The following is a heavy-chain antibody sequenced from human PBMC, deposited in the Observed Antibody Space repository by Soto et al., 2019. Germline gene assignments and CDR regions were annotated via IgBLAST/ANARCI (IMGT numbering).Heavy chain of an antibody. CDR1: GGSFRSYY. CDR3: ARVGKTSSNDAFDI. J-gene: IGHJ3*02. V-gene: IGHV4-59*01. Sequence: SETLSLTCTVSGGSFRSYYCSWIGQPPGKGLEWMGYIYSSGSPTYNPSLKTRVTISVDTSKNHFSRKLISVSAAATAVYYCARVGKTSSNDAFDIWGQGTKVTVSS. CDR2: IYSSGSP. D-gene: IGHD6-13*01.